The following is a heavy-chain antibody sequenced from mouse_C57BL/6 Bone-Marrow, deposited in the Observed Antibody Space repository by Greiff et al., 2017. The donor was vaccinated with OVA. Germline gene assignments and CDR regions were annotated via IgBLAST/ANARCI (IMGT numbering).Heavy chain of an antibody. Sequence: VQLQQSGAELVKPGASVKLSCKASGYTFTSYWMQWVKQRPGQGLAWIGEIDPSDSYTNYNQKFKGKATLTVDTSSSTAYMQLSSLTSEDSAVYYCARSLFLAYWGQGTLVTVSA. J-gene: IGHJ3*01. V-gene: IGHV1-50*01. CDR1: GYTFTSYW. CDR3: ARSLFLAY. CDR2: IDPSDSYT. D-gene: IGHD1-1*01.